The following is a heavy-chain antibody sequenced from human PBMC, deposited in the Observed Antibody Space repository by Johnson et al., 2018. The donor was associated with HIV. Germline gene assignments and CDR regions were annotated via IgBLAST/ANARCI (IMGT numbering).Heavy chain of an antibody. V-gene: IGHV3-13*01. J-gene: IGHJ3*02. D-gene: IGHD3-22*01. CDR2: IGTAGDT. Sequence: VQLVESGGGLVKPGGSLRLSCAASGFTFSRYDMHWVRQATGKGLEWVSGIGTAGDTYYPGSVKGRFTISRENAKNSFYLQMNSLRAGDTAVYYCTRGGRLTYYHDSSGYSDDAFDIWGQGTMVTVSS. CDR1: GFTFSRYD. CDR3: TRGGRLTYYHDSSGYSDDAFDI.